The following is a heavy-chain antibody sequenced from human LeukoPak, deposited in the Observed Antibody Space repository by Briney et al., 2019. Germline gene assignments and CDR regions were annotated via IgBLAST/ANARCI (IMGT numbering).Heavy chain of an antibody. CDR2: IWYDGSTK. V-gene: IGHV3-33*01. CDR3: ASLRRDSSGWYYFDY. D-gene: IGHD6-19*01. Sequence: GGSLRLSCGASGFTFRNYGMQWVRQAPGKGLEWVAVIWYDGSTKYYADSVKGRFTISRDNSKNALFLQMNSLRAEDTAVYYCASLRRDSSGWYYFDYWGQGTLVTVSS. J-gene: IGHJ4*02. CDR1: GFTFRNYG.